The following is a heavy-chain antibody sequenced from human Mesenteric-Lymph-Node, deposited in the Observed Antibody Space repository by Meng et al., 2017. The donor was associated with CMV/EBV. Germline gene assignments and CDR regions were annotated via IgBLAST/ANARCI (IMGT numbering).Heavy chain of an antibody. CDR2: ISSSSSYI. Sequence: LTFSSYSMNWVRQAPGKGLEWVSSISSSSSYIYYADSVKGRFTISRDNAKNSLYLQMNSLRAEDTAVHYCARNKAAMVTSSGTTFDYWGQGTLVTVSS. J-gene: IGHJ4*02. CDR1: LTFSSYS. V-gene: IGHV3-21*01. D-gene: IGHD5-18*01. CDR3: ARNKAAMVTSSGTTFDY.